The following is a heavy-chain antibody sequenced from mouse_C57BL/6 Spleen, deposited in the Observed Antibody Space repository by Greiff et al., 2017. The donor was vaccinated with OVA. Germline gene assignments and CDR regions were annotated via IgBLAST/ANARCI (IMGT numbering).Heavy chain of an antibody. CDR1: GFTFTDYY. CDR2: IRNKANGYTT. D-gene: IGHD2-4*01. Sequence: DVKLVESGGGLVQPGGSLSLSCAASGFTFTDYYMSWVRQPPGKALEWLGFIRNKANGYTTEYSASVKGRFTISRDNSQSILYLQMDALRAEDSATYYCARWGYYDYDGGYFDYWGQGTTLTVSS. V-gene: IGHV7-3*01. CDR3: ARWGYYDYDGGYFDY. J-gene: IGHJ2*01.